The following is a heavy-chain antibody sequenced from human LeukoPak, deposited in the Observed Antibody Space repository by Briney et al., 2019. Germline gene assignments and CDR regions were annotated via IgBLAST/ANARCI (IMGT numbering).Heavy chain of an antibody. CDR3: ARDPGPYCSSTSCYFGGLDP. D-gene: IGHD2-2*01. J-gene: IGHJ5*02. CDR1: GGTFSSYA. CDR2: IIPIFGTA. Sequence: GASVKVSCKASGGTFSSYAISWVRQAPGQGLEWIGGIIPIFGTANYAQKFQGRVTITTDESTSTAYMELSSLRSEDTAVYYCARDPGPYCSSTSCYFGGLDPWGQGTLVTVSS. V-gene: IGHV1-69*05.